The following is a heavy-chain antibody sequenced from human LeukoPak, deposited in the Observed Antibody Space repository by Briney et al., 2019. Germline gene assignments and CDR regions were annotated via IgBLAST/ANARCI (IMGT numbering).Heavy chain of an antibody. V-gene: IGHV1-2*02. CDR1: GYTFSGYY. Sequence: ASVKVSCKASGYTFSGYYMHWVRQAPGQGLEWMGWINPNSGVTYYAQKFQGRVSMTRDTSISTAYMEVSRLRSDDSALYYCARLSTPNLYYFDYWGQGTLVTVSS. D-gene: IGHD3-16*02. J-gene: IGHJ4*02. CDR2: INPNSGVT. CDR3: ARLSTPNLYYFDY.